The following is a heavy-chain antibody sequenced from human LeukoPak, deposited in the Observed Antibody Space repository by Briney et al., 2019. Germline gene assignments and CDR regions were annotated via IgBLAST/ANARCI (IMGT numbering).Heavy chain of an antibody. D-gene: IGHD6-13*01. V-gene: IGHV3-64*01. CDR3: ARRIAGQHYFNY. CDR1: GFTFTSFA. CDR2: ISSNGVST. J-gene: IGHJ4*02. Sequence: PGGSLRLSCAASGFTFTSFAMRWVRQAPGKGLEYVSGISSNGVSTYYTKSVKGRFTISRDDSKNTLYLQMGSLGAEDMAVYYCARRIAGQHYFNYWGQGTLVTVSS.